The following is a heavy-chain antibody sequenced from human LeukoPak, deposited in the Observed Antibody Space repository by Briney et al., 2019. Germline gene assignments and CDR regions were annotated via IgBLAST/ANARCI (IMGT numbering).Heavy chain of an antibody. CDR1: GFTFNSYA. J-gene: IGHJ3*02. CDR3: AKDLYYYDSSGYFPTHDAFDI. CDR2: ISGSGGST. D-gene: IGHD3-22*01. V-gene: IGHV3-23*01. Sequence: PGGSLRLSCAASGFTFNSYAMSWVRQAPGKGLEWVSAISGSGGSTYYADSVKGRFTISRDNSKNTLYLQMNSLRAEDTAVYYCAKDLYYYDSSGYFPTHDAFDIWGQGTMVTVSS.